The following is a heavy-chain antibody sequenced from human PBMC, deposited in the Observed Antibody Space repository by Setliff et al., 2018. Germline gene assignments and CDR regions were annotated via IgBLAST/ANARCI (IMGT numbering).Heavy chain of an antibody. CDR3: TRDTNIVVVPPHRTAFDI. V-gene: IGHV1-18*01. Sequence: ASVKVSCKASGYTFSTYGIAWVRQAPGQGLEWMGWISPYNGYIIYAHKFQGRVTMTTDTSTGTADMELRNLRSDDTAVYYCTRDTNIVVVPPHRTAFDIWGQGTMVTISS. CDR2: ISPYNGYI. D-gene: IGHD2-2*01. CDR1: GYTFSTYG. J-gene: IGHJ3*02.